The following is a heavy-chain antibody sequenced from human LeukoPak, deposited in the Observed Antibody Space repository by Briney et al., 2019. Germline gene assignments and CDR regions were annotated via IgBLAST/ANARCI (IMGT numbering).Heavy chain of an antibody. CDR2: IDGSGGST. Sequence: GGSLRLSCVASGFTFSNYAMSWVRHAPAKGLEWVSTIDGSGGSTFYADSVKGRFTISRDSSKNTLYLQMNSLRAEDTARSYGATVQYQLPPAIWPSIYGGQGTLVTVSS. V-gene: IGHV3-23*01. CDR1: GFTFSNYA. CDR3: ATVQYQLPPAIWPSIY. D-gene: IGHD2-2*01. J-gene: IGHJ4*02.